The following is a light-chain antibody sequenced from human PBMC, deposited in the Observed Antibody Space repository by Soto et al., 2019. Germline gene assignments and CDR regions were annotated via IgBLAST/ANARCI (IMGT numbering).Light chain of an antibody. CDR2: DAS. CDR3: QQRSSWPPT. CDR1: QSVSSY. V-gene: IGKV3-11*01. J-gene: IGKJ5*01. Sequence: EIVLTQAPATLCLSPGERATLSCRASQSVSSYLAWYQQRPGQAPRLLIYDASNRATGVPARFSGSGSGTDFTLTISSLEPEDFAVYYCQQRSSWPPTFGQGTRLEIK.